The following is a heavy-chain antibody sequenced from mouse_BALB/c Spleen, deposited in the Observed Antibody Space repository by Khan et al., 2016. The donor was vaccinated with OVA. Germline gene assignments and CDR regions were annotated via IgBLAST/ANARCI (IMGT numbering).Heavy chain of an antibody. J-gene: IGHJ3*01. CDR1: GFTFSTYG. Sequence: EVHLVESGGDLVKPGGSLKLSCAVSGFTFSTYGMSWVRQTPDKRLEWVATVSTGGSYTYYPDSVKGRFPISSDNAKNTLYLQMSGLKSEDTAMFYCTRLAYYYDSEGFAYWGQGTLVTVSA. D-gene: IGHD1-1*01. CDR3: TRLAYYYDSEGFAY. CDR2: VSTGGSYT. V-gene: IGHV5-6*01.